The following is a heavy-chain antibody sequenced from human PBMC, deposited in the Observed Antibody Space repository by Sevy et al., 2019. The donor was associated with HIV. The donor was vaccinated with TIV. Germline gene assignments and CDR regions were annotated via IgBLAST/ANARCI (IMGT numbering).Heavy chain of an antibody. Sequence: GGSLRLSCTASGFTFSNFCMHWVRQLPGKGLEWVTFIRYDGTDKYYAASVKGRFTISRDDSKNTLYLQMDSLRAEDTAIYYCAKDLAGHGRRYFDYWGQATLVTVSS. CDR2: IRYDGTDK. V-gene: IGHV3-30*02. J-gene: IGHJ4*02. D-gene: IGHD2-15*01. CDR3: AKDLAGHGRRYFDY. CDR1: GFTFSNFC.